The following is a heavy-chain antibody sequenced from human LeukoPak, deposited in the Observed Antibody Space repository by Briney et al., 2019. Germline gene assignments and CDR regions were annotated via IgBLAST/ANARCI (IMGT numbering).Heavy chain of an antibody. J-gene: IGHJ4*02. CDR2: ISSDGVTI. CDR1: GFTFSDYY. V-gene: IGHV3-11*01. CDR3: ERDAYNYLY. D-gene: IGHD5-24*01. Sequence: GGSLRLSCAGSGFTFSDYYMSWIRQFPGTWLEWVSYISSDGVTIYYADSVKGRSTISRDNAKNSLSLQMNSLRVEDTAVYYCERDAYNYLYWGQGTLVTVSS.